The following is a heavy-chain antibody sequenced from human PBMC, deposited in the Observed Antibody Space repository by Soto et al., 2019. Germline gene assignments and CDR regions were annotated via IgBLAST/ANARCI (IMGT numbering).Heavy chain of an antibody. CDR1: GGSFSGYY. Sequence: PSETLSLTCAVYGGSFSGYYWSWIRQPPGRGLEWIGEINHSGSTNYNPSLKSRVTISVDTSKNQFSLKLNSVTAADTAVYYCATVRFPAYWGQGTLVTVS. CDR3: ATVRFPAY. CDR2: INHSGST. J-gene: IGHJ4*02. D-gene: IGHD4-17*01. V-gene: IGHV4-34*01.